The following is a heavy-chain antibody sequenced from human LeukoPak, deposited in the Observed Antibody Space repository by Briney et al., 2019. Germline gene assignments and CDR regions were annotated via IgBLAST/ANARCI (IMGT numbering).Heavy chain of an antibody. CDR2: ISWNGGVI. Sequence: GRSLRLSCAASGFTFDDYAIHWVRRAPGKGLEWVSGISWNGGVIDYADSVKGRFTISRDNAKNSLYLQMNSLRAEDTALYYCAKVGVAGTLMAHFQLWGQGTLVTVSS. J-gene: IGHJ1*01. CDR3: AKVGVAGTLMAHFQL. V-gene: IGHV3-9*01. CDR1: GFTFDDYA. D-gene: IGHD6-19*01.